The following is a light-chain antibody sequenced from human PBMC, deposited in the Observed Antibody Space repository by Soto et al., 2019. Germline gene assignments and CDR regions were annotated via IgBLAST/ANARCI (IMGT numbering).Light chain of an antibody. J-gene: IGLJ2*01. V-gene: IGLV2-11*01. Sequence: QSVLTQPRSVSGSPGQSVTISCTGTSSDVGDYNYVSWYQQHPGKAPKFIIYEVSKRPSGVPDRFSGSKSGNTASLTISGLQAEDEADYYCCSYAGTYTVVFGGGTKL. CDR2: EVS. CDR1: SSDVGDYNY. CDR3: CSYAGTYTVV.